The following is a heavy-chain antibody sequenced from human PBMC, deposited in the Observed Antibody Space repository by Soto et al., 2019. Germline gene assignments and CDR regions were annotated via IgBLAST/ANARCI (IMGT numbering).Heavy chain of an antibody. V-gene: IGHV3-30-3*01. CDR1: GFTFSSYT. D-gene: IGHD6-13*01. Sequence: PGGSLRLSCAASGFTFSSYTMHWVRQAPGKGLEWVAVISYDGSNKYYADSVKGRFTISRDNSKNTLYLQMNSLRAEDTAVYYCARDGPPGIAAVRYYYYGMDVWGQGTTVTVSS. J-gene: IGHJ6*02. CDR2: ISYDGSNK. CDR3: ARDGPPGIAAVRYYYYGMDV.